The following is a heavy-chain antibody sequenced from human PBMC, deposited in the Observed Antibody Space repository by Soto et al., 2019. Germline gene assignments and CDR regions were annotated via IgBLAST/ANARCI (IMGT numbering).Heavy chain of an antibody. J-gene: IGHJ6*02. Sequence: QVPLQESGPGLVKPSETLSLSCTVSGGSISNYYWSWFRQTPGKGLEWIGYVHDSWGSNYNPSLRSPVAISLDTSKSQFSLKLTSVTATDTAVYYCARQGFGALHCLVDVWGQGTTVTVSS. CDR2: VHDSWGS. V-gene: IGHV4-59*08. CDR3: ARQGFGALHCLVDV. CDR1: GGSISNYY. D-gene: IGHD3-10*01.